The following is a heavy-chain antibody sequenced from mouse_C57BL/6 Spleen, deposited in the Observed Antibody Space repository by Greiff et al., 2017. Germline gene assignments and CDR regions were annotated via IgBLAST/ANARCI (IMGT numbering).Heavy chain of an antibody. CDR2: IDPSDSET. CDR1: GYTFTSYW. CDR3: ARFFYSDYFDD. Sequence: QVQLQQPGAELVRPGSSVKLSCKASGYTFTSYWMHWVKQRPIQGLEWIGNIDPSDSETHYNQKFKDKATLTVDKSSSTAYMQLSSLTSEDSAVYYCARFFYSDYFDDWGQGTTLTVSS. J-gene: IGHJ2*01. D-gene: IGHD2-1*01. V-gene: IGHV1-52*01.